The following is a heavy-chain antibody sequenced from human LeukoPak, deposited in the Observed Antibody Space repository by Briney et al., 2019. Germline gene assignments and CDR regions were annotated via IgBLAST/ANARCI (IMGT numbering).Heavy chain of an antibody. D-gene: IGHD4-23*01. J-gene: IGHJ4*02. Sequence: ASVKVSCKTSGYTFTNDYMLWVRQAPGQGLEWMGVINPGDGTTKYAQKFQGRVTMTRDTSTSTLYMELSSLRSEDTAMYYCSKVGQLLFDYWGQGTLVTVSS. V-gene: IGHV1-46*03. CDR1: GYTFTNDY. CDR2: INPGDGTT. CDR3: SKVGQLLFDY.